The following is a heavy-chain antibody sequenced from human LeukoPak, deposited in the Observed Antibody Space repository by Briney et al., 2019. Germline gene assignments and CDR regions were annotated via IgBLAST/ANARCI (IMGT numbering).Heavy chain of an antibody. J-gene: IGHJ5*02. Sequence: ASVKVSCKASGYTFTSYYMHWVRQAPGQGLEWMGIINPSGGSTSYAQKFQGRVTMTRDTSTSTVYMELSGLRSEDTAVYYCAREGGIVVVPAAIPNWFDPWGQGTLVTVSS. CDR2: INPSGGST. CDR3: AREGGIVVVPAAIPNWFDP. V-gene: IGHV1-46*03. D-gene: IGHD2-2*02. CDR1: GYTFTSYY.